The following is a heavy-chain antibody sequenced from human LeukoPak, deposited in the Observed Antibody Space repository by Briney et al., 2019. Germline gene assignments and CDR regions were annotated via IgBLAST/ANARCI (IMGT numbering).Heavy chain of an antibody. CDR3: ARSQFDY. J-gene: IGHJ4*02. CDR2: ISGDGSTT. CDR1: GFAFSSYW. V-gene: IGHV3-74*01. Sequence: PGGSLRLSCATSGFAFSSYWMLWVRQVRGKGLVWVSRISGDGSTTTYADSVKGRFTISRDNTNNILYLQMNSLRAEDTAIYYCARSQFDYWGQGILVTVTS.